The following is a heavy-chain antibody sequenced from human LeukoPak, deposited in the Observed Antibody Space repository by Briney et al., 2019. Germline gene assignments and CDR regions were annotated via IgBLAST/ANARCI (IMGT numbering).Heavy chain of an antibody. CDR1: GYTFTGYY. Sequence: ALVKVSCKASGYTFTGYYMHWVRQAPGQGLEWMGWINPNSGGTNYAQKFQGRVTMPRDTSISTAYMELSRLRSDDTAVYYCARLSGSIAASDYWGQGTLVTVSS. D-gene: IGHD6-13*01. V-gene: IGHV1-2*02. CDR3: ARLSGSIAASDY. J-gene: IGHJ4*02. CDR2: INPNSGGT.